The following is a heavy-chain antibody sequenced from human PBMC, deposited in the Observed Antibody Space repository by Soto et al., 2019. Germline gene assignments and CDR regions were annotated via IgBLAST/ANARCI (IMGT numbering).Heavy chain of an antibody. V-gene: IGHV3-33*01. D-gene: IGHD2-2*01. J-gene: IGHJ6*02. CDR2: IWYDGSNK. Sequence: QVQLVESGGGVVQPVRSLRLACAASGFTFSSYGMHWVRQAPGQGLEWVAVIWYDGSNKYYADSVKGRFTISRDNSRNTLYLQMNSLRAEDTAVYYCARDNLPPGYCSSTSCYLYYYYGMDVWGQGTTVTVSS. CDR3: ARDNLPPGYCSSTSCYLYYYYGMDV. CDR1: GFTFSSYG.